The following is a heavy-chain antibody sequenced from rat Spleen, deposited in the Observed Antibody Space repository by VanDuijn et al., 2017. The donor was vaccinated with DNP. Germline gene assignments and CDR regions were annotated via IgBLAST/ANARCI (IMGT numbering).Heavy chain of an antibody. CDR2: IGSPAYAP. CDR1: GFTFSAYY. D-gene: IGHD1-10*01. J-gene: IGHJ2*01. CDR3: TTDLGGAYTNY. V-gene: IGHV5-27*01. Sequence: EVQLVESGGGLVQPGRSLKLSCAASGFTFSAYYMAWVRQAPAKGLEWVAYIGSPAYAPYYGDSVKGRFTISRDNAKSTLYLQMDSLRSEDTATYYCTTDLGGAYTNYWGQGVMVTVSS.